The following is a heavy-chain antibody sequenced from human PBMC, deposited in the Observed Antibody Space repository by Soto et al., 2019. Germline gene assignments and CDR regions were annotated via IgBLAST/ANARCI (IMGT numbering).Heavy chain of an antibody. CDR1: GGSISSSRYY. CDR2: IYFSGST. CDR3: ARLNYGSGSFYNPGGAFDI. V-gene: IGHV4-39*01. D-gene: IGHD3-10*01. Sequence: QLHLQESGPGLVKPSETLSLTCTVSGGSISSSRYYWGWIRQPPGKGLEWIGSIYFSGSTYYNPSLKSRVNISLDTPKKQFSLNLSSVTAADTAVYYCARLNYGSGSFYNPGGAFDIWGQVTMVTVSS. J-gene: IGHJ3*02.